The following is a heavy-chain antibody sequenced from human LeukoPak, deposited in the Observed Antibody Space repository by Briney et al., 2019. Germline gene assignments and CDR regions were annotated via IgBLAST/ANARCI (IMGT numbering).Heavy chain of an antibody. Sequence: GGSLRLSCAASGFTFSSYAMSWVRQAPGKGLEWVSAISGSGGSTYYADSVKGRFTISRDNSKSTLYLQMNSLRAEDTAVYYCAKDNYYDSSGYYSEGGYWGQGTLVTVSS. CDR2: ISGSGGST. D-gene: IGHD3-22*01. J-gene: IGHJ4*02. V-gene: IGHV3-23*01. CDR3: AKDNYYDSSGYYSEGGY. CDR1: GFTFSSYA.